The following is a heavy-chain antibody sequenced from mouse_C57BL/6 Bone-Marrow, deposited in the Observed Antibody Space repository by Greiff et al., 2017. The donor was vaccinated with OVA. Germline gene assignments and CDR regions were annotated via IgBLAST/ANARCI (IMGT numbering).Heavy chain of an antibody. J-gene: IGHJ1*03. CDR1: GFSLTSYA. V-gene: IGHV2-9-1*01. D-gene: IGHD2-5*01. Sequence: QVQLKESGPGLVAPSQSLSITCTVSGFSLTSYAISWVRQPPGKGLEWLGVIWTGGGTNYNSALKSRLSISKDNSKSQVFLKMNSLQTDDTARYYCARNYYYSNYAVGSTGNFDVWGTGTTVTVSS. CDR3: ARNYYYSNYAVGSTGNFDV. CDR2: IWTGGGT.